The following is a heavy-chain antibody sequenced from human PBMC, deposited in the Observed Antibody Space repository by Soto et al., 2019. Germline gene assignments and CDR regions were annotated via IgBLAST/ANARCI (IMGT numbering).Heavy chain of an antibody. D-gene: IGHD6-13*01. V-gene: IGHV3-53*01. CDR2: IYSGGST. CDR3: ARVRYSSSWSRSFDY. CDR1: GFTVSSNY. J-gene: IGHJ4*02. Sequence: PGGSLSLSCAASGFTVSSNYMSWVRQAPGKGLEWVSVIYSGGSTYYADSVKGRFTISRDNSKNTLYLQMNSLRAEDTAVYYCARVRYSSSWSRSFDYWGQGTLVTVSS.